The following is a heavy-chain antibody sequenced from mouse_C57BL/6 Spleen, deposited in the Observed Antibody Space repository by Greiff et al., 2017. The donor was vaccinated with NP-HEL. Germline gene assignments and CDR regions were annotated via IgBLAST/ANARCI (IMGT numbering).Heavy chain of an antibody. Sequence: EVKLVESGAELVRPGASVELSCTASGFNIKDDYMHWVKQRPEQGLEWIGWIDPENGDTEYASKFQGKATITADTSSNTAYLQLSSLTSEDTAVYYCTTDDGAYWGQGTLVTVSA. D-gene: IGHD2-3*01. J-gene: IGHJ3*01. V-gene: IGHV14-4*01. CDR1: GFNIKDDY. CDR2: IDPENGDT. CDR3: TTDDGAY.